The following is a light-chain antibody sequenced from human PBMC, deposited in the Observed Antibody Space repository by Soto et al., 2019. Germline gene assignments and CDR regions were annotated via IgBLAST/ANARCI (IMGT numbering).Light chain of an antibody. CDR2: GAS. CDR1: QSVSSSY. CDR3: QQYGSSHWT. V-gene: IGKV3-20*01. J-gene: IGKJ1*01. Sequence: EIVLTQAPGTLSLSPGERATLSCRARQSVSSSYLAWYQQKPGQAPRLLISGASSRATGIPDRFSGSASGTDFTLTISRLEPEDFAVYYCQQYGSSHWTFGQGTKVDIK.